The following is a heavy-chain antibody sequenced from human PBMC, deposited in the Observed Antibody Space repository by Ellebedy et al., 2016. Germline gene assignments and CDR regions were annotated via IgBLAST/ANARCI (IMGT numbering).Heavy chain of an antibody. CDR1: GFTFNVAG. CDR2: IVFSGTAA. V-gene: IGHV3-21*06. CDR3: TRDGSEWSRDV. D-gene: IGHD3-3*01. Sequence: GGSLRLSXAASGFTFNVAGMTWVRQAPGKGPEWVATIVFSGTAAYYSDSAKGRFIISRDNVKNLVFLQMNSLRVEDTAVYYCTRDGSEWSRDVWGQGTLVTVSS. J-gene: IGHJ4*02.